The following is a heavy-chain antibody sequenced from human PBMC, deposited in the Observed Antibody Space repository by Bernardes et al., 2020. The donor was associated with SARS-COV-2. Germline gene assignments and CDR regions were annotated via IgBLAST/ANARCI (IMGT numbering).Heavy chain of an antibody. CDR2: IHYSGST. V-gene: IGHV4-31*03. D-gene: IGHD2-8*02. CDR3: ARESSWSFAS. CDR1: GGSFTSGDYY. J-gene: IGHJ4*02. Sequence: TLSLTCTVSGGSFTSGDYYYSWIRHHPGKGLEWIGSIHYSGSTYYNPSLKSRLSISVDTSKKQFSLHLSSVTAADTALYYCARESSWSFASWGQGTLVTVSS.